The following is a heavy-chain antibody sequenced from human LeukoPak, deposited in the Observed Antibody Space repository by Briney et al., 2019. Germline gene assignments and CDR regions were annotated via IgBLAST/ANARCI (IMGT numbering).Heavy chain of an antibody. J-gene: IGHJ5*02. V-gene: IGHV4-4*07. CDR1: GGSISNY. Sequence: PSETLSLTCTVSGGSISNYWSWIRQPAGKGLEWIGRIYTSGGTNYNPSLKSRVTMSVDTSQNQFSLKLSSVTAADTDVYYCARGVTTGFDWFDPWGQGTLVTVSS. D-gene: IGHD4-11*01. CDR3: ARGVTTGFDWFDP. CDR2: IYTSGGT.